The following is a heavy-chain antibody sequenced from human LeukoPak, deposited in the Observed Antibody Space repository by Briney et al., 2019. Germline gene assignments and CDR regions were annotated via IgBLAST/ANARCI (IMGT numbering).Heavy chain of an antibody. V-gene: IGHV4-34*01. CDR2: INHSGST. CDR3: ARHDRYSSGWYLFDY. Sequence: PSETLSLTCAVYGGSFSGYYWSWIRQPPGKGLEWIGEINHSGSTNYNPSLKSRVTISVDTSKNQFSLKLSSVTAADTAVYYCARHDRYSSGWYLFDYWGQGTLVTVSS. D-gene: IGHD6-19*01. CDR1: GGSFSGYY. J-gene: IGHJ4*02.